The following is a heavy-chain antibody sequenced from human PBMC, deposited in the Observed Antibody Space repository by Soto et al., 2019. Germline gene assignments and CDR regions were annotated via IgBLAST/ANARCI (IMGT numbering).Heavy chain of an antibody. J-gene: IGHJ3*02. Sequence: ASVKVSCKASGYTFTGYYMHWVRQAPGQGLEWTGWINPNSGGTNYAQKFQGWVTMTRDTSISTAYMELSRLRSDDTAVYYCARYYYDSSGPGSGAFDIWGKGTMVTVSS. V-gene: IGHV1-2*04. CDR3: ARYYYDSSGPGSGAFDI. D-gene: IGHD3-22*01. CDR2: INPNSGGT. CDR1: GYTFTGYY.